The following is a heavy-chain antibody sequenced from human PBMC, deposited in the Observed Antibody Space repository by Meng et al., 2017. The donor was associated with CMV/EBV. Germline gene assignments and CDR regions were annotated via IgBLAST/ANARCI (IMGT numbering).Heavy chain of an antibody. D-gene: IGHD3-3*01. CDR3: ARLHTYYDFWSGYYTGWFDP. V-gene: IGHV2-5*01. J-gene: IGHJ5*02. Sequence: TSGVGVGWIRQPPGKALELLALIYWNDDKRYSPSLKSRLTITKDTSKNQVVLTMTNMDPVDTATYYCARLHTYYDFWSGYYTGWFDPWGQGTLVTVSS. CDR2: IYWNDDK. CDR1: TSGVG.